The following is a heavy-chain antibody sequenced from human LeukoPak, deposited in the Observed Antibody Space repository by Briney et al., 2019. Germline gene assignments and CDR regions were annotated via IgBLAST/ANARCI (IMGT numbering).Heavy chain of an antibody. CDR3: ARDSDYDSSGYYYDQGAFDI. V-gene: IGHV4-61*02. CDR1: GGSISSGSYY. J-gene: IGHJ3*02. Sequence: SETLSLTCTVSGGSISSGSYYWSWIRQPAGKGLEWIGRIYTSGSTNYNPSLKSRVTISVDTSKNQFSLKLSSVTAADTAVYYCARDSDYDSSGYYYDQGAFDIWGQGTMVTVSS. CDR2: IYTSGST. D-gene: IGHD3-22*01.